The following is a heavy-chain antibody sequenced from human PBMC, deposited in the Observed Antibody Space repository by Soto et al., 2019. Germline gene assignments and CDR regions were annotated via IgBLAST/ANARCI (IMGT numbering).Heavy chain of an antibody. J-gene: IGHJ4*02. CDR3: ARESQSSSGYYSY. V-gene: IGHV1-2*02. CDR2: INPNSGGT. D-gene: IGHD3-22*01. Sequence: ASVKVSCKASGYTFTGYYMHWVRQAPGQGLEWMGWINPNSGGTNYAQKFQGRVTMTRDTSISTAYMELSRLRSDDTAVYYCARESQSSSGYYSYWGQGTLVTVSS. CDR1: GYTFTGYY.